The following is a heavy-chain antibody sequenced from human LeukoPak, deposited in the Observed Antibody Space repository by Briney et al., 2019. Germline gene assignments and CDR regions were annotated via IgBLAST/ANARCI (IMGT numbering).Heavy chain of an antibody. J-gene: IGHJ4*02. V-gene: IGHV4-39*01. CDR2: IYYSGST. Sequence: SESLSLTCTVSGGSISSSSYYWGWLRQPPGMGLEWIVSIYYSGSTYYNPSLKCRVTISVYTSKNQFSLKLSSVTAAATALYLCARLRRYGSGSYPGYCCGYLGEGTLVTVSS. CDR3: ARLRRYGSGSYPGYCCGY. CDR1: GGSISSSSYY. D-gene: IGHD3-10*01.